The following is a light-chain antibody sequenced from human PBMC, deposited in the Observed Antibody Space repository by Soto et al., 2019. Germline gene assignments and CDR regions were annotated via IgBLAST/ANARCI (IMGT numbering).Light chain of an antibody. V-gene: IGKV4-1*01. CDR2: WAS. CDR3: QQYYSTPTWT. J-gene: IGKJ1*01. CDR1: QRVFYSSNNKNP. Sequence: DIVMTQSPDSLAVSLGERATINCKSSQRVFYSSNNKNPLAWYQQKPGQPPKLLIYWASTRESGVPDLFSGSGSGTDFTRTISSLQAEDVAVYYCQQYYSTPTWTFGSGTKVEIK.